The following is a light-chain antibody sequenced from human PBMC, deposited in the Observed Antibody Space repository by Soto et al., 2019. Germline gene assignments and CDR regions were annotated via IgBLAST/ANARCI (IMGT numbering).Light chain of an antibody. Sequence: IVLPQSPTTLSLSPGERATIYCRASQSVSSYLAWYQQKPGQAPRLLIYDASNRATGIPARFSGSGSGTDFTLTISSLEPEDFAVYYCQQRSNWPPSTFGQGTRLEIK. V-gene: IGKV3-11*01. J-gene: IGKJ5*01. CDR2: DAS. CDR1: QSVSSY. CDR3: QQRSNWPPST.